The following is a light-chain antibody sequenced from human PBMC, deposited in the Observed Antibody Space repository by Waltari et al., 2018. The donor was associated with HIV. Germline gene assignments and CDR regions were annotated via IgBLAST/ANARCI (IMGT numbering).Light chain of an antibody. CDR1: VCSRQY. V-gene: IGLV3-25*03. J-gene: IGLJ2*01. CDR3: QAGDDSGPHVV. CDR2: RDS. Sequence: SYELPQQPPLYVSPDQTAGITCSGDVCSRQYSYWYHQKPGQAPVMVMYRDSARHSVIPGRGSGSKSATTVTLTSGGVQAEDEADYNCQAGDDSGPHVVFGGETTWTVL.